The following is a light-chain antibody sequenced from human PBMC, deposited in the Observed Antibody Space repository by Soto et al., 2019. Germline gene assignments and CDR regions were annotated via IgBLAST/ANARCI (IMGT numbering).Light chain of an antibody. CDR2: AAS. Sequence: DIQLTQSPSSLSASVGDRVSISCRASQSISNYLNWYQQKPGKAPKVLIFAASRLQSGVPSRFSGSGSGTEFTLTISSLQPDDFATYYCQQYNSYSGTFGQGTKVDIK. CDR3: QQYNSYSGT. CDR1: QSISNY. J-gene: IGKJ1*01. V-gene: IGKV1-16*01.